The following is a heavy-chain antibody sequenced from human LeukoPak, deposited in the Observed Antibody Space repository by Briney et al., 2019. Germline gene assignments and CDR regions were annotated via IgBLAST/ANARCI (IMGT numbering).Heavy chain of an antibody. J-gene: IGHJ4*02. V-gene: IGHV4-34*01. CDR1: GGSFSGYY. CDR2: INHSGST. CDR3: ARGRSITGTGGDFDY. D-gene: IGHD1-20*01. Sequence: SETLSLTCAVYGGSFSGYYWSGIRQPPGKGLEWIGEINHSGSTNYNPSLKSRVTISVDTSKNQFSLKLSSVTAADTAVYYCARGRSITGTGGDFDYWGQGTLVTVSS.